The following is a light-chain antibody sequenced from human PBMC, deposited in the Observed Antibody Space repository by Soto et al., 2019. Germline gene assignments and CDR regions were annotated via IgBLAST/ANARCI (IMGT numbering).Light chain of an antibody. CDR3: QQYTTFSRA. Sequence: DIQMTQSPSPLSASVGDRVTITCRASQTIRTRLARDQQKPGKAPKLLIYDASTLDSGVPSRFSGSGSETDFTLTISGLQPDDFATYYCQQYTTFSRAFGQGTTVDI. V-gene: IGKV1-5*01. CDR2: DAS. J-gene: IGKJ1*01. CDR1: QTIRTR.